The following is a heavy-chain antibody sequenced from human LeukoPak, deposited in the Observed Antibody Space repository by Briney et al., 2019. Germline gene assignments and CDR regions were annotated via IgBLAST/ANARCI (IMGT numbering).Heavy chain of an antibody. CDR1: GGSISSGSYY. J-gene: IGHJ5*02. CDR3: ARARRWNAAVEGWWFDP. D-gene: IGHD1-1*01. CDR2: IYTSGST. Sequence: PSETLSHTCTVSGGSISSGSYYWSWIRQPAGKGLEWIGRIYTSGSTNYNPSLKSRVTISVDTSKNQFSLKLSSVTAADTAVYYCARARRWNAAVEGWWFDPWGQGTLVTVSS. V-gene: IGHV4-61*02.